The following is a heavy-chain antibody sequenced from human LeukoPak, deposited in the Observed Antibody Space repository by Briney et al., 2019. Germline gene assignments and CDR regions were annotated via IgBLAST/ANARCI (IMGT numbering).Heavy chain of an antibody. V-gene: IGHV1-18*01. CDR3: ARAIKEYYYDSSGCNYFDY. CDR1: GYTFTSYG. Sequence: VASVKVSCKASGYTFTSYGISWVRQAPGQGLKWMGWISAYNGNTNYAQKLQGRVTMTTDTSTSTAYMELRSLRSDDTAVYYCARAIKEYYYDSSGCNYFDYWGQGTLVTVSS. J-gene: IGHJ4*02. CDR2: ISAYNGNT. D-gene: IGHD3-22*01.